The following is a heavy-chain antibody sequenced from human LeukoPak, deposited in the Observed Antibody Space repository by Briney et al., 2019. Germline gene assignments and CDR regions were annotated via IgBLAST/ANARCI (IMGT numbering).Heavy chain of an antibody. Sequence: ASVKVSCKASGYTFTSYGISWMRQAPGQGLEWMGCISAYNGNTNYAQKLQGRVTMTTDTSTSTAYMELRSLRSDDTAVYYCAREGPSYDSSGYYYPIDYWGQGTLVTVSS. CDR2: ISAYNGNT. D-gene: IGHD3-22*01. J-gene: IGHJ4*02. CDR1: GYTFTSYG. V-gene: IGHV1-18*01. CDR3: AREGPSYDSSGYYYPIDY.